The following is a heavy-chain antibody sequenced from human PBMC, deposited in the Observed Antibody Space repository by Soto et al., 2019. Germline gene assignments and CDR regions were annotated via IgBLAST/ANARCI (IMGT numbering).Heavy chain of an antibody. V-gene: IGHV3-30-3*01. Sequence: PGGSLRLSCAASGFTFSSYAMHWVRQAPGKGLEWVAVISYDGSNKYYADSVKGRFTISRDNSKNTLYLQMNSLRAEDTAVYYCARDLVGCSGGSCYYYGMDVWGQGTTVTVSS. J-gene: IGHJ6*02. CDR3: ARDLVGCSGGSCYYYGMDV. CDR1: GFTFSSYA. D-gene: IGHD2-15*01. CDR2: ISYDGSNK.